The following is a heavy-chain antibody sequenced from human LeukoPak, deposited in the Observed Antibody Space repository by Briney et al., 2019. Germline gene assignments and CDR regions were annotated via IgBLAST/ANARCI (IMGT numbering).Heavy chain of an antibody. V-gene: IGHV3-30*02. J-gene: IGHJ6*03. Sequence: GGSLRLSCAASGFTFSSYGMHWVRQAPGKGLEWVAFIRFDGSDKYYADSVKGRFTISRDNSKNTNTLYLQMTSLRLEDTAVYYCAKVRDYYYVDVWGKGTTVTVSS. D-gene: IGHD3-10*01. CDR3: AKVRDYYYVDV. CDR2: IRFDGSDK. CDR1: GFTFSSYG.